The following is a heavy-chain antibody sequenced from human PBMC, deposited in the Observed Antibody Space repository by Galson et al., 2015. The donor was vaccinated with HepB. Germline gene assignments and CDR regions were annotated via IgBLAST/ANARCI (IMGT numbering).Heavy chain of an antibody. CDR2: INTNTGNP. J-gene: IGHJ4*02. CDR1: GYTFTSYA. D-gene: IGHD6-19*01. CDR3: VREIGPYKLGNSSGWQKFDY. Sequence: SVKVSCKASGYTFTSYAMNWVRQAPGQGLEWMRWINTNTGNPTYAQGFTGRFVFSLDTSVSTAYLQISSLKAEDTAVYYCVREIGPYKLGNSSGWQKFDYWGQGTLVTVSS. V-gene: IGHV7-4-1*02.